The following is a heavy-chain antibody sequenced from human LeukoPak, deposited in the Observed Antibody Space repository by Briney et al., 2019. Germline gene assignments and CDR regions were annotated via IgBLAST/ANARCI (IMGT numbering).Heavy chain of an antibody. CDR2: INPSSGAT. J-gene: IGHJ5*02. CDR3: AGGHCSGGSCYAYNWFDP. Sequence: ASVKVSCKASVYTFTGYYMYWVRQAPGQGLEWMGWINPSSGATNYAQKFQGRVTMTRDTSISTAYMELSRLRSDDTAVYYCAGGHCSGGSCYAYNWFDPWGQGTLVTVSS. D-gene: IGHD2-15*01. CDR1: VYTFTGYY. V-gene: IGHV1-2*02.